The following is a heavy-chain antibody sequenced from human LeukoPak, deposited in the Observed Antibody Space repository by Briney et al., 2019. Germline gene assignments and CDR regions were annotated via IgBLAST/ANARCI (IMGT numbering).Heavy chain of an antibody. CDR3: AKGEQWLIFTPVS. CDR2: ISGSGTVT. CDR1: GFIFNNFA. Sequence: PGGSLTLSCAASGFIFNNFAMSWVRQAPGKGLEWVSGISGSGTVTYYADSVKGRFTISRDNSKNTLSLQMTGLTAVDTAIYFCAKGEQWLIFTPVSWGQGTLVAVSS. D-gene: IGHD6-19*01. J-gene: IGHJ5*02. V-gene: IGHV3-23*01.